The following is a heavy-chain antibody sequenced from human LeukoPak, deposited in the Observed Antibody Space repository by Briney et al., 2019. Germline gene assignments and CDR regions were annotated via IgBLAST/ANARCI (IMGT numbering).Heavy chain of an antibody. J-gene: IGHJ3*02. V-gene: IGHV3-23*01. CDR2: ISGSGGST. Sequence: GGSLRLSCAGSGFTFSRNSMNWVRQAPGKGLEWVSAISGSGGSTYYADSVKGRFTISRDNSKNTLYLQMNSLRAEDTAVYYCTKIGHHDAFDIWGQGTMVTVSS. CDR3: TKIGHHDAFDI. CDR1: GFTFSRNS.